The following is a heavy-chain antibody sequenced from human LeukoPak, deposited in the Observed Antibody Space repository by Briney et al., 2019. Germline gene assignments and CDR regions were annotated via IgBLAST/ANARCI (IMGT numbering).Heavy chain of an antibody. CDR1: CGSISSYY. D-gene: IGHD4-17*01. CDR3: AASIDYGDYVFDY. CDR2: IYYSGST. J-gene: IGHJ4*02. V-gene: IGHV4-59*01. Sequence: SETLSLTCTVSCGSISSYYWSWIRQPPGKGLEWIGYIYYSGSTNYNPSLKSRVTISVDTSKNQFSLKLSSVTAADTAVYYCAASIDYGDYVFDYWGQGTLVTVSS.